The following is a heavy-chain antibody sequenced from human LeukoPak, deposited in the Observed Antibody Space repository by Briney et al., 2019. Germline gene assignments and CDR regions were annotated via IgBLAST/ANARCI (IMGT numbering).Heavy chain of an antibody. D-gene: IGHD3-10*01. J-gene: IGHJ4*02. CDR3: ARDWSRFGELLYY. CDR2: IWYDGSNK. V-gene: IGHV3-33*01. CDR1: GFTFSSYG. Sequence: GGSLRLSCAASGFTFSSYGMHWVRQAPGKGLEWVAVIWYDGSNKYYADSVKGRFTISRDNSKNTLYLQMNSLRAEDTAVYYCARDWSRFGELLYYWGQGTLVTVSS.